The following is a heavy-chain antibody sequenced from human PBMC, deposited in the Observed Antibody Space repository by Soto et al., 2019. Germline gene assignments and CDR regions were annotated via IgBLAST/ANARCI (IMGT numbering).Heavy chain of an antibody. Sequence: GGSLRLSCAASGFTFSSYSMDWVRQAPGKGLEWVSYISSSSSTIYYADSVKGRFTISRDNAKNSLYQQMNSLRAEDMAVYYCARDAYYYDNSGPRETIWGQGTLVTVSS. J-gene: IGHJ4*02. D-gene: IGHD3-22*01. CDR1: GFTFSSYS. CDR3: ARDAYYYDNSGPRETI. V-gene: IGHV3-48*01. CDR2: ISSSSSTI.